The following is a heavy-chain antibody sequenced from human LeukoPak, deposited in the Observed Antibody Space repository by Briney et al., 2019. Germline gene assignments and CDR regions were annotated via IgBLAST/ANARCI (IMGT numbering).Heavy chain of an antibody. Sequence: PGGSLRLSCAGSGFIFSDYYVDWVRQAPGKGLEWVGRSRNKANSYTTEYAASVKGRFTISRDESQSSLYLQMNSLKVEDTAVYFCVRCRTGTRLYCFDYWGQGTLVTVSS. CDR2: SRNKANSYTT. CDR1: GFIFSDYY. CDR3: VRCRTGTRLYCFDY. D-gene: IGHD2-15*01. J-gene: IGHJ4*02. V-gene: IGHV3-72*01.